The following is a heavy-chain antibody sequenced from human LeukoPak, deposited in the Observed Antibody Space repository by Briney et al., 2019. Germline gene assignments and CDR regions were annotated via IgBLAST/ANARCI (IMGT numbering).Heavy chain of an antibody. D-gene: IGHD6-13*01. CDR3: ARGVGAAAEHWFDP. CDR2: IYHSGST. Sequence: SETLSLTCAVSGYSISSGYYWGWIRQPPGKGLEWIGSIYHSGSTYYNPSLESRVTISVDTSKNQFSLKLSSVTAADTAVYYCARGVGAAAEHWFDPWGQGTLVTVSS. J-gene: IGHJ5*02. V-gene: IGHV4-38-2*01. CDR1: GYSISSGYY.